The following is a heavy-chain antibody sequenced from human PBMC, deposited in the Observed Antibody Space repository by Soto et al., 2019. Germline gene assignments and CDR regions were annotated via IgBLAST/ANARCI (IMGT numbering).Heavy chain of an antibody. CDR2: ISGGST. CDR3: ARNYYDSSGGFDY. Sequence: GGSLRLSCAASGFVFSSYAMSWVRQAPGKGLEWVSAISGGSTYYADSVKGRFTISRDNSKNTLYLQMNSLRAEDTAVYYCARNYYDSSGGFDYWGQGTLVTVSS. D-gene: IGHD3-22*01. V-gene: IGHV3-23*01. J-gene: IGHJ4*02. CDR1: GFVFSSYA.